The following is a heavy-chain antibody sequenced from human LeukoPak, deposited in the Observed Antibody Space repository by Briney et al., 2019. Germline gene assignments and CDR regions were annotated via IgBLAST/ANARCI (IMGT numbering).Heavy chain of an antibody. D-gene: IGHD3-22*01. CDR3: AKVHYDSGGYYFNYYYYYGMDV. J-gene: IGHJ6*02. Sequence: ASVTVSCTASGYTFTIYWIQWVRQAPGQGLEWMGLINPSDGSIAYAHRFQGRVTMTRDTSTSIVYMDLSSLRSEDTAVYYCAKVHYDSGGYYFNYYYYYGMDVWGQGTTVTVSS. CDR2: INPSDGSI. V-gene: IGHV1-46*01. CDR1: GYTFTIYW.